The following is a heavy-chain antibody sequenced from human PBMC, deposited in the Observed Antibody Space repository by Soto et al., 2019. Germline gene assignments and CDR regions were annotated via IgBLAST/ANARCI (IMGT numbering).Heavy chain of an antibody. D-gene: IGHD1-26*01. CDR1: GYTFTGHY. CDR2: IGPESGDT. J-gene: IGHJ4*02. CDR3: GRGRSGQIVVFY. V-gene: IGHV1-2*02. Sequence: ASLKVSCKSSGYTFTGHYIHWVRQAPEQGPEWMGEIGPESGDTRYAQKFQGRVTMTRDTSITTVYMELKNLSPDDTAVYYCGRGRSGQIVVFYWGQGTQVTVSS.